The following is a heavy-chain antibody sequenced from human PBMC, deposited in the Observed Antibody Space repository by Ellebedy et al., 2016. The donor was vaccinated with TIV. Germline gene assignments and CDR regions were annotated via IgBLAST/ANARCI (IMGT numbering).Heavy chain of an antibody. V-gene: IGHV1-46*04. Sequence: AASVKVSCKASVYTFSNYFVHWVRQAPGQGLEWMGIINPSGGSTTYAQKLQGRLTMTRDTSTSTVYMELSSLRSEDTAVYYCARARSSGWLHTPDYWGQGLLVTVSS. J-gene: IGHJ4*02. D-gene: IGHD6-19*01. CDR2: INPSGGST. CDR3: ARARSSGWLHTPDY. CDR1: VYTFSNYF.